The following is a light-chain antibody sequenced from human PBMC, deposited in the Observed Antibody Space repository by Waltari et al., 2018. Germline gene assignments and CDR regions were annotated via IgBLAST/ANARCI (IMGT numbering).Light chain of an antibody. CDR2: WAS. CDR3: QQHYSTPYT. CDR1: QSIFQSSYNKNY. V-gene: IGKV4-1*01. J-gene: IGKJ2*01. Sequence: DIVMTQSPDSLTVSLGERATINCKSSQSIFQSSYNKNYLAWYQQRPGQPPKLLIYWASTRVSGVPDRFAGSGSGTDFTLTISSLQAEDVAVYYCQQHYSTPYTFGQGTKVEIK.